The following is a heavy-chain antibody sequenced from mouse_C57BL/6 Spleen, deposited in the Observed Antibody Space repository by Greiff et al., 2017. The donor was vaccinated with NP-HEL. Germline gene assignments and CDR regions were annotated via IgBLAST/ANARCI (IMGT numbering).Heavy chain of an antibody. CDR1: GYTFTSYT. CDR3: ARFPITTVVAPLDY. D-gene: IGHD1-1*01. J-gene: IGHJ2*01. V-gene: IGHV1-4*01. CDR2: INPSSGYT. Sequence: VQLQQSGAELARPGASVKMSCKASGYTFTSYTMHWVNQRPGQGLEWIGYINPSSGYTKYNQKFKDKATLTADKSSSTAYMQLSSLTSEDSAVYYCARFPITTVVAPLDYWGQGTTLTVSS.